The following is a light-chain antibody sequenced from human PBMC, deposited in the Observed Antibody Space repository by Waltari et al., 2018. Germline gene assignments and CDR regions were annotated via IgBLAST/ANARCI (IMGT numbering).Light chain of an antibody. V-gene: IGLV2-14*03. CDR1: SSDVGGYNY. J-gene: IGLJ2*01. Sequence: QSDLSQPASMSGSPGQSITISCTGTSSDVGGYNYVSWYQEYPGKAPKLIIYDVKDRPSGVSYRFSCSKSGNTASLTISGLQAEDEADYYCSSYTSTSTVLFGGGTKVTVL. CDR2: DVK. CDR3: SSYTSTSTVL.